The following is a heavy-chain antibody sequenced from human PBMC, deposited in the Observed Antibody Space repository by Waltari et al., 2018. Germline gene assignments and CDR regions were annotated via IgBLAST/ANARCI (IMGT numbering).Heavy chain of an antibody. J-gene: IGHJ3*02. D-gene: IGHD3-3*01. CDR3: ARGDGGSGLGASDI. CDR1: GFTFRNHG. CDR2: IWYDGSNK. Sequence: QVQLVESGGGVVQSGRSLRLSCVGSGFTFRNHGMNWVRQAPGKVVGWVACIWYDGSNKNYGDAVKGRFTISRDNSKNTLYLEMNSLRAEDTAVYFCARGDGGSGLGASDIWGQGTMVTVSS. V-gene: IGHV3-33*01.